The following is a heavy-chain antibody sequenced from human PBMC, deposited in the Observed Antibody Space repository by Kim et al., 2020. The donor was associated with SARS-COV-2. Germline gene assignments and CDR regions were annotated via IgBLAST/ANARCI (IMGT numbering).Heavy chain of an antibody. V-gene: IGHV3-13*04. CDR2: IGVGGDT. J-gene: IGHJ2*01. Sequence: GGSLRLSCAASGFTFSSSDLHWVRQAAGKGLEWVSAIGVGGDTYYPGSVKGRFTISRDNAKNSLYLQMNSLTVADTATYYCAREGSSAYGGSWDDWYFELRGRGTQLTVSS. CDR1: GFTFSSSD. D-gene: IGHD6-13*01. CDR3: AREGSSAYGGSWDDWYFEL.